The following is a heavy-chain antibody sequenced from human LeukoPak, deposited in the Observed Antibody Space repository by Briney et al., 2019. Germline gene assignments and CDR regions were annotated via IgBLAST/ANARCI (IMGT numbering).Heavy chain of an antibody. CDR1: GFTFSSYW. CDR3: ARDRGIAAAGILYYFDY. J-gene: IGHJ4*02. V-gene: IGHV3-30*03. Sequence: PGGSLRLSCAASGFTFSSYWMHWVRQAPGKGLEWVAVISYDGSNKYYADSVKGRFTISRDNSKNTLYLQMNSLRAEDTAVYYCARDRGIAAAGILYYFDYWGQGTLVTVSS. CDR2: ISYDGSNK. D-gene: IGHD6-13*01.